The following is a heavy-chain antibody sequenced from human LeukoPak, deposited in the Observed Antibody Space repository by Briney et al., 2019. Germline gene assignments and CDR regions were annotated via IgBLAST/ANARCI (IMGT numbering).Heavy chain of an antibody. Sequence: PGGSLRLSCAASGSTFDDYAMQWVRQAPGKGLEWVSGISWNSGDIGYADSVKGRFSISRDNAKNSLYLQMNSLRAEDTALYYCARARGYSFGYFDSWGQGILVTVSS. J-gene: IGHJ4*02. CDR2: ISWNSGDI. CDR1: GSTFDDYA. CDR3: ARARGYSFGYFDS. V-gene: IGHV3-9*01. D-gene: IGHD5-18*01.